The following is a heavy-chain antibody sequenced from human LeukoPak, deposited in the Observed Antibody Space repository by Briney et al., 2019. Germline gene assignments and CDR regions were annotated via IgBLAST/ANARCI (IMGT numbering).Heavy chain of an antibody. D-gene: IGHD4-17*01. Sequence: SETLSLTCTVSGGSVSSYYWSWIRQPPGKGLEWIGYIYYSGSTNYNPSLKSRVTISVDTSKNQFSLKLSSVTAADTAVYYCATPTVTNEGWFDPWGQGTLVTVSS. CDR2: IYYSGST. V-gene: IGHV4-59*02. CDR3: ATPTVTNEGWFDP. J-gene: IGHJ5*02. CDR1: GGSVSSYY.